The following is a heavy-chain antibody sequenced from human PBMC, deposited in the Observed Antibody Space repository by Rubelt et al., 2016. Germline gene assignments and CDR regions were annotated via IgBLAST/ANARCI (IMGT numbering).Heavy chain of an antibody. Sequence: QVKLVQSGAEVKKPGASVKVSCKVSGYTLTELSMHWVRQAPGKGLEWMGGFDPEDGETIYAQKFQGRVTMTEYTSTDQGYMELSSLRSEDTAVYYCAIRQPDYGDLDFDYWGQGNLVPVSS. D-gene: IGHD4-17*01. V-gene: IGHV1-24*01. J-gene: IGHJ4*02. CDR1: GYTLTELS. CDR3: AIRQPDYGDLDFDY. CDR2: FDPEDGET.